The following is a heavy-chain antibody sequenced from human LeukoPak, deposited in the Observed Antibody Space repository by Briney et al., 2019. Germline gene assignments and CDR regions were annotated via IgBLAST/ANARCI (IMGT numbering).Heavy chain of an antibody. V-gene: IGHV4-34*01. Sequence: KPSETLSLTCAVYGGSFSGYYWSWIRQPPGKGLEWIGEINHSGSTNYNPSLKSRVTISVDTSKNQFSLKLSSVTAADTAVYYCASDNITYDILTQPHGAFDIWGQGTMVTVSS. D-gene: IGHD3-9*01. J-gene: IGHJ3*02. CDR1: GGSFSGYY. CDR3: ASDNITYDILTQPHGAFDI. CDR2: INHSGST.